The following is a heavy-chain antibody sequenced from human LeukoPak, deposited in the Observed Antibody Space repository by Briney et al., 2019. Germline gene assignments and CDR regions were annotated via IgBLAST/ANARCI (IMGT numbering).Heavy chain of an antibody. V-gene: IGHV3-74*01. CDR3: VRDGDHHDFDH. Sequence: GGSLRLSCAASGFTFTNYWMHWVRQAPGKGLVWVARINKDGRGPDYADSVKGRFTVSRDNAKNTVHLQMNSLRAEDTAVYYCVRDGDHHDFDHWGQGILVTV. CDR1: GFTFTNYW. CDR2: INKDGRGP. J-gene: IGHJ4*02. D-gene: IGHD7-27*01.